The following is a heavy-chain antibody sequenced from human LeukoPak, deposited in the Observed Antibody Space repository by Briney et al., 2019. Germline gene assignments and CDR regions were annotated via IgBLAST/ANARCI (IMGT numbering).Heavy chain of an antibody. CDR3: ARDRGLLWFGELKQVAFDI. J-gene: IGHJ3*02. D-gene: IGHD3-10*01. CDR2: INTNTGNP. CDR1: GYTFTSYY. V-gene: IGHV7-4-1*02. Sequence: GASVKVSCKASGYTFTSYYMHWVRQAPGQGLEWMGWINTNTGNPTYAQGFTGRFVFSLDTSVSTAYLQISSLKAEDTAVYYCARDRGLLWFGELKQVAFDIWGQGTMVTVSS.